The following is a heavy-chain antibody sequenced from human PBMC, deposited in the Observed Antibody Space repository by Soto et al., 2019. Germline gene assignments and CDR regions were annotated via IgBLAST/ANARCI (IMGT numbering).Heavy chain of an antibody. V-gene: IGHV1-18*01. J-gene: IGHJ6*02. D-gene: IGHD3-10*01. CDR1: GYTFTSCG. CDR3: AGGYYYGSGSYYKDYYYGMDV. CDR2: ISAYNGNT. Sequence: ASVKVSCKASGYTFTSCGISWVRQAPGQGLEWMGWISAYNGNTNYAQKLQSRVTMTTDTSTSTAYMELRSLRSDDTAVYYCAGGYYYGSGSYYKDYYYGMDVWGQGTTVTVSS.